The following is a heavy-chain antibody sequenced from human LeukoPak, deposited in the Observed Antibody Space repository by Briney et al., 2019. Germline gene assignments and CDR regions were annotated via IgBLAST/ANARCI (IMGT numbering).Heavy chain of an antibody. CDR2: ISYSGT. Sequence: RSSETLSLTCTVSGGSISISNYYWGWIRQPPGRGLEWIGSISYSGTYYNPSLKSQLTISVDTSKNHFSLNLRSVTAADTAVYYCARRTSNPVGAIDYWGQGTLVTVSS. V-gene: IGHV4-39*01. CDR3: ARRTSNPVGAIDY. D-gene: IGHD1-26*01. CDR1: GGSISISNYY. J-gene: IGHJ4*02.